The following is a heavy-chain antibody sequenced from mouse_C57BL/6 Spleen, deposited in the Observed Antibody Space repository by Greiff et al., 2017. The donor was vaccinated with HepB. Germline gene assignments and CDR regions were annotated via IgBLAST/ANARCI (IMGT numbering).Heavy chain of an antibody. CDR2: IDPSDSYP. J-gene: IGHJ1*03. CDR3: ARKEPPYWYFDV. V-gene: IGHV1-50*01. Sequence: QVQLQQPGAELVKPGASVKLSCKASGYTFTSYWMQWVKQRPGQGLEWIGEIDPSDSYPNSNQKFKGKATLTVDTSSSTAYMQLSSLTSEDSAVYYCARKEPPYWYFDVWGTGTTVTVSA. CDR1: GYTFTSYW.